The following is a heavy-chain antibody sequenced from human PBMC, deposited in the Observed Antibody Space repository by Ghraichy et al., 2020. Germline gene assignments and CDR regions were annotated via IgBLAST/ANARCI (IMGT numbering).Heavy chain of an antibody. D-gene: IGHD5-18*01. CDR2: ISTSSRYI. J-gene: IGHJ6*02. V-gene: IGHV3-21*01. CDR3: ARDVARGYSYGRGVYGTDV. CDR1: GFTFSTYN. Sequence: GESLNISCAASGFTFSTYNMNWVRQAPGKGLEWVSFISTSSRYIYYADSVKDRFTISRDNAKNSLYLQMNSLRVEDTAVYYCARDVARGYSYGRGVYGTDVWGQGTTVTVSS.